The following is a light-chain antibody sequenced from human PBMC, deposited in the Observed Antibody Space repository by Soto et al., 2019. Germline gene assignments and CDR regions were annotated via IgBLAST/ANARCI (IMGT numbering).Light chain of an antibody. Sequence: QSVLTQPPSVSGAPGQRVSISCTGNSSNIGAGYDVHWYQQLPGAAPKLLIYGNNNRPSGVPDRFSGSKSGPSASLAITGLQAEDESDYHCQSYDSSLSGYVVFGGGTKLTVL. CDR1: SSNIGAGYD. CDR2: GNN. J-gene: IGLJ2*01. V-gene: IGLV1-40*01. CDR3: QSYDSSLSGYVV.